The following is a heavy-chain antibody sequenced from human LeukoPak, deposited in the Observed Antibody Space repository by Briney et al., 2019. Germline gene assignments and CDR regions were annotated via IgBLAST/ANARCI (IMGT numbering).Heavy chain of an antibody. CDR3: ANAPMAAGLRAPMGGY. Sequence: PGGSLRHSCAATGFTFSSYGMHWVRQAPGKGLEWVAFIRYDGSNKYYADSVKGRFTISRDNSKNTLYLQMNSLRAEDTAVYYCANAPMAAGLRAPMGGYWGQGTLVTVSS. V-gene: IGHV3-30*02. CDR2: IRYDGSNK. J-gene: IGHJ4*02. CDR1: GFTFSSYG. D-gene: IGHD5/OR15-5a*01.